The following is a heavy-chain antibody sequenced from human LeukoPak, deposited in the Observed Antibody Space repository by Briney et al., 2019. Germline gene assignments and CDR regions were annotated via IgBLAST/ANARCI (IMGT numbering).Heavy chain of an antibody. CDR2: ISHSGST. J-gene: IGHJ4*02. V-gene: IGHV4-34*01. Sequence: SETLSLTCAVYGGSFSGYYWTWIRQPPGKGLELIGKISHSGSTNYNPSLKSRVTISVDTSKNQFSLKLSSVTAADTAVYYCARGGMHSSGLDYWGQGTLVTVSS. CDR1: GGSFSGYY. D-gene: IGHD3-22*01. CDR3: ARGGMHSSGLDY.